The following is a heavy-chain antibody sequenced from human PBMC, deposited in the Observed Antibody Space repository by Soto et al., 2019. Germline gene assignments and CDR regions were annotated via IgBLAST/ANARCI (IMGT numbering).Heavy chain of an antibody. Sequence: PGGSLRLSCATSGFTFSNYAMSWARLPPGKGLEWVSSISAGGDATFYADSVKGRFTNSKDTSKNQVVLTMTNMDPVDTATYYCARTPPSTASSAFLYFDMWGQGTMVTVSS. CDR3: ARTPPSTASSAFLYFDM. J-gene: IGHJ3*02. CDR2: ISAGGDAT. V-gene: IGHV3-23*01. CDR1: GFTFSNYA. D-gene: IGHD3-22*01.